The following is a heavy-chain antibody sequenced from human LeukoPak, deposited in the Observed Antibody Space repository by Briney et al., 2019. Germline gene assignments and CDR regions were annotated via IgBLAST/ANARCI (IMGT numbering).Heavy chain of an antibody. D-gene: IGHD1-26*01. CDR1: GGSFSGYY. CDR2: IDHSGST. Sequence: SETLSLTCAVYGGSFSGYYWSWTRQPPGKGLEWIGEIDHSGSTNYNPSLKSRVTISVDTSKNQFSLKLSSVTAADTAVYYCAASLEAAPSGRLDYWGQGTLVTVSS. V-gene: IGHV4-34*01. J-gene: IGHJ4*02. CDR3: AASLEAAPSGRLDY.